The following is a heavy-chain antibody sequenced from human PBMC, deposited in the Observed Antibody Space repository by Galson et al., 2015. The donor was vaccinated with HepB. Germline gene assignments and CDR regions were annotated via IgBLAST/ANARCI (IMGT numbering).Heavy chain of an antibody. CDR2: IYSGGST. V-gene: IGHV3-66*01. CDR1: GFTVSSNY. J-gene: IGHJ5*02. Sequence: SLRLSCAASGFTVSSNYMSWVRQAPGKGLEWVSVIYSGGSTYYADSVKARFTISRDNSKNTLYLQMNSLRAEDTAVYYCATFPGIAAAGRGGFDPWGQGTLVTVSS. D-gene: IGHD6-13*01. CDR3: ATFPGIAAAGRGGFDP.